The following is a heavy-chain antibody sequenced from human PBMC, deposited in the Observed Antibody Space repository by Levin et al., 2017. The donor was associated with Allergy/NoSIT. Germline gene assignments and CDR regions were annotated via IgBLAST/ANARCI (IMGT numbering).Heavy chain of an antibody. J-gene: IGHJ2*01. Sequence: GGSLRLSCAASGLTFSSYAVNWVRRAPGKGLEWVSVISGSGGRTFYADSVKGRVTISRDNSKNKVFLQMHSLRVEDTAIYYCAKDSLHEEVSANFWYFDLWGRGTLVTVSS. CDR2: ISGSGGRT. CDR1: GLTFSSYA. V-gene: IGHV3-23*01. CDR3: AKDSLHEEVSANFWYFDL. D-gene: IGHD2-15*01.